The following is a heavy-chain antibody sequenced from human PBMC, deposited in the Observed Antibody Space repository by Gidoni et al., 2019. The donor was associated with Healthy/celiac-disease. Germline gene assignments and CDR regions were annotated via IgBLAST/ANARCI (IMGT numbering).Heavy chain of an antibody. Sequence: DVQLVVSGGGLVKPGGPFRLSCAASGFTFSNAWMSRVRQAPGKGLGWVGRSKSKTDGGTTDYAAPVKGRFTISRDDSKNTLYLQMNSLKAEDTAVYYCATYTFGGVSVPNYWGQGTLVTVSS. J-gene: IGHJ4*02. D-gene: IGHD3-16*01. V-gene: IGHV3-15*01. CDR2: SKSKTDGGTT. CDR1: GFTFSNAW. CDR3: ATYTFGGVSVPNY.